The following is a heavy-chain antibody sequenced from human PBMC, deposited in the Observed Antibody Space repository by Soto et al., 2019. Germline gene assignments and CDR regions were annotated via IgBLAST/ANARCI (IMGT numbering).Heavy chain of an antibody. J-gene: IGHJ5*02. D-gene: IGHD1-1*01. V-gene: IGHV3-21*01. Sequence: EVQLVESGGGLVKPGGSLRLSCAASGFTFSSYSMNWVRQAPGKGLEWVSSISSSSSYRYYADSVKGQFTISRDNAKNSLYLQMNSLRAEDTAVYYCARELERRGGWCDPWGQGTLVTVSS. CDR3: ARELERRGGWCDP. CDR2: ISSSSSYR. CDR1: GFTFSSYS.